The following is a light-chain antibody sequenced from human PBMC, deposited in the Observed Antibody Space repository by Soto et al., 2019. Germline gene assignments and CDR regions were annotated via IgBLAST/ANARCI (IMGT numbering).Light chain of an antibody. CDR1: QSVSSY. CDR3: QQRSNWPPVT. V-gene: IGKV3-11*01. Sequence: IVLTQSAATLSLCPGERATLSCRASQSVSSYLAWYQQKPGQAPRLLIYDASNRATGIPARFRGSGSGTDFTLTISSLEPEDFAIYYCQQRSNWPPVTFGGGTKVEIK. J-gene: IGKJ4*01. CDR2: DAS.